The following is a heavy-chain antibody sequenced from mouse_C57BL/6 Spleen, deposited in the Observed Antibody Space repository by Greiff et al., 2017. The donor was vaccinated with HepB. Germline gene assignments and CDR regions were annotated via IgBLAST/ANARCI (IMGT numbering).Heavy chain of an antibody. V-gene: IGHV1-81*01. CDR2: IYPRSGNT. CDR1: GYTFTSYG. J-gene: IGHJ2*01. D-gene: IGHD1-1*01. CDR3: STVVATSGDY. Sequence: VQLQESGAELARPGASVKLSCKASGYTFTSYGISWVKQRTGQGLEWIGEIYPRSGNTYYNEKFKGKATLTADKSSSTAYMALRSLTSEDSAVYFCSTVVATSGDYWGQGTTLTVSS.